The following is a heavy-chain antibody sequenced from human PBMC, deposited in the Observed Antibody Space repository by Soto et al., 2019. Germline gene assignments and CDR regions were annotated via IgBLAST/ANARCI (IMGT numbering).Heavy chain of an antibody. J-gene: IGHJ4*02. V-gene: IGHV1-2*04. Sequence: ASVKGSWEASGYTITGYYMHWVRHGPGQGLEWMGWINPNSGGTNYAQKFQGWVTMTRDTSISTAYMELSRLRSDDTAVYYCARGVWFGELSSYYFDYRGQGTLVTVSS. D-gene: IGHD3-10*01. CDR3: ARGVWFGELSSYYFDY. CDR1: GYTITGYY. CDR2: INPNSGGT.